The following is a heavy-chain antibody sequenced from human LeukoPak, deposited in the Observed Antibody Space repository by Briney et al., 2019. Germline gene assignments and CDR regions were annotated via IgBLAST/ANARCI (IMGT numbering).Heavy chain of an antibody. J-gene: IGHJ4*02. D-gene: IGHD5-12*01. V-gene: IGHV1-2*02. CDR3: ARDSLATISGFDY. CDR1: GGTFSSYA. Sequence: GASVKVSCKASGGTFSSYAISWVRQAPGQGLEWMGWMNPNSGGTNYAQKFQGRVTMTRDTSISTAYMELSRLRSDDTAVYYCARDSLATISGFDYWGQGTLVTVSS. CDR2: MNPNSGGT.